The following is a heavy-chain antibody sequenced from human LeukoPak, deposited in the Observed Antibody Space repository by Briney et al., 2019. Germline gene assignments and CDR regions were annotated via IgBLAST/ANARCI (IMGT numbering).Heavy chain of an antibody. Sequence: PGESLKISCKGSGYSFTSYWIGWVRQMPGKGLEWMGIIYPGDSDTRYSPSFQAQVTISADKSISTAYLQWSRLKASDTAMYYCARHPHGGYCSGGSCFRTDYYYYMDVWGKGTTVTVSS. CDR3: ARHPHGGYCSGGSCFRTDYYYYMDV. D-gene: IGHD2-15*01. CDR2: IYPGDSDT. V-gene: IGHV5-51*01. CDR1: GYSFTSYW. J-gene: IGHJ6*03.